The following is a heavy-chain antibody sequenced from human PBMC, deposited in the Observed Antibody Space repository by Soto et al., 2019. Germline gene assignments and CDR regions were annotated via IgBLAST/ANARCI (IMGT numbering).Heavy chain of an antibody. D-gene: IGHD3-10*01. V-gene: IGHV1-18*04. CDR2: ISAYNGNT. Sequence: ALVKVSCKASGYTFTRYGISWVRQAPGQGLEWMGWISAYNGNTNYAQKLQGRVTMTTDTSTSTAYMELRSLRSDDTAVYYCARHGGILLWFGEFIYFDYWGQRILGTVSS. CDR1: GYTFTRYG. J-gene: IGHJ4*02. CDR3: ARHGGILLWFGEFIYFDY.